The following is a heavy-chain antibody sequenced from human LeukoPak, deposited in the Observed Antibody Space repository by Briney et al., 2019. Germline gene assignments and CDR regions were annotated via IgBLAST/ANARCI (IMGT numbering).Heavy chain of an antibody. D-gene: IGHD6-19*01. CDR1: GYTFISYG. V-gene: IGHV1-18*01. CDR2: NSAYNGNT. Sequence: GASVKVSCKASGYTFISYGISWVRQAPGQGLEWMGWNSAYNGNTNYAQKLQGRVTMTTDTSTSTAYMELRSLRSDDTAVYYCARGREAVAGSIKYYYGMDVWGQGTTVTVSS. J-gene: IGHJ6*02. CDR3: ARGREAVAGSIKYYYGMDV.